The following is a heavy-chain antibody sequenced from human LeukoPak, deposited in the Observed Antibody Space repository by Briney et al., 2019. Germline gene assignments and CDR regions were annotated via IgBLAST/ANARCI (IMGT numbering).Heavy chain of an antibody. CDR3: ARSRLRFLEWLSNPDYYYYGMDV. D-gene: IGHD3-3*01. CDR2: ISAYNGNT. J-gene: IGHJ6*02. CDR1: GYTFTSYG. Sequence: ASVKVSCKASGYTFTSYGISWVRQAPGQGLEWMGWISAYNGNTNYAQKLQGRVTMTTDTSTSTAYMELRSLRSGDTAVYYCARSRLRFLEWLSNPDYYYYGMDVWGQGTTVTVSS. V-gene: IGHV1-18*01.